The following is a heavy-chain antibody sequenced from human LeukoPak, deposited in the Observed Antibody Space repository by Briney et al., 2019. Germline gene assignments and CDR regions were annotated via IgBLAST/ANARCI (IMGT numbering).Heavy chain of an antibody. CDR2: IKQDGSEK. V-gene: IGHV3-7*01. Sequence: PGGSLRLSCAASGFTFSSYWMSWVRQAPGKGLERVANIKQDGSEKYYVDSVKGRFTISRDNAKNSLYLQMNSLRAEDTAVYYCARERLGAAAGRYYFDYWGQGTLVTVSS. D-gene: IGHD6-13*01. CDR3: ARERLGAAAGRYYFDY. CDR1: GFTFSSYW. J-gene: IGHJ4*02.